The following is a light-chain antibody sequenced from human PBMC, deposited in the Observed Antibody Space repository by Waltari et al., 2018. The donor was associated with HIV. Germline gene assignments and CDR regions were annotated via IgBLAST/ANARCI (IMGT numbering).Light chain of an antibody. CDR1: NIGSKS. CDR2: YDG. J-gene: IGLJ3*02. CDR3: QVWDSSSDHPGV. V-gene: IGLV3-21*04. Sequence: SYVLTQPPSVSVAPGKTARLTCGGNNIGSKSVHWYQQKPGPAPVLVLSYDGGRPSGIPERFSGSNSGNTATLTISRVEAGDEADYYCQVWDSSSDHPGVFGGGTKLTVL.